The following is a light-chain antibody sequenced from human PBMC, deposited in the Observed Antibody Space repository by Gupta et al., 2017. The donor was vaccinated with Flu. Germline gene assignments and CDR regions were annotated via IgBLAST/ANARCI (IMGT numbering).Light chain of an antibody. CDR2: EDK. J-gene: IGLJ2*01. V-gene: IGLV6-57*01. CDR1: SGSIGSNT. Sequence: LTQPHSVSASPGRTAVISCTRSSGSIGSNTLQWYQQRPGSSPKTLIFEDKRRPSGVPDRFSGSIDTSSNSASLTISGLKMEDEADCYCQSFDTNNHVIFGGGTKLAV. CDR3: QSFDTNNHVI.